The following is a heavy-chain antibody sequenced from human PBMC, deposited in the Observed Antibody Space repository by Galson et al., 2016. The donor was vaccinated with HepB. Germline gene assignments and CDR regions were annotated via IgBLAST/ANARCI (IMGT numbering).Heavy chain of an antibody. V-gene: IGHV1-46*01. CDR1: GYTFTSYY. CDR2: INPSGGGT. J-gene: IGHJ3*02. D-gene: IGHD1-26*01. Sequence: SVKVSCKASGYTFTSYYIHWVRQAPGQGLEWMGIINPSGGGTSYSQFFRDRVTMTRDTSTSTVYMELSSLKSEDTAVYYCARPNVVTNPWWEPQSHAFDIWGQGTMVTVSS. CDR3: ARPNVVTNPWWEPQSHAFDI.